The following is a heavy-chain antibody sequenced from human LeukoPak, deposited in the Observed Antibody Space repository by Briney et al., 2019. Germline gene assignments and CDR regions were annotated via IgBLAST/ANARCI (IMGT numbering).Heavy chain of an antibody. J-gene: IGHJ6*03. V-gene: IGHV1-8*01. CDR1: GYTFTSYD. CDR2: MNPNSGNT. CDR3: ARRHTNYGDNYYYMDV. D-gene: IGHD4-17*01. Sequence: ASVKVSCKASGYTFTSYDINWVRQATGQGLEWMGWMNPNSGNTGYAQKFQGRVTMTRNTSISTAYMELSSLRSEDTAVYYCARRHTNYGDNYYYMDVWGKGTTVTISS.